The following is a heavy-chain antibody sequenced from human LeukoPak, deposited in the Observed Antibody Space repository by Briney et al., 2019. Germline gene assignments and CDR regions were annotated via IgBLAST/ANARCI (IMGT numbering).Heavy chain of an antibody. CDR3: AREPVPRSSGLQY. J-gene: IGHJ4*02. Sequence: ASVKVSCKASGGTFSSYAISWVRQAPGQGLEWMGRIIPIFGTADYAQKFQGRVTMTTDESTNTAYMELSSLRSEDTAVYYCAREPVPRSSGLQYWGQGTLVTVSS. D-gene: IGHD3-22*01. V-gene: IGHV1-69*05. CDR2: IIPIFGTA. CDR1: GGTFSSYA.